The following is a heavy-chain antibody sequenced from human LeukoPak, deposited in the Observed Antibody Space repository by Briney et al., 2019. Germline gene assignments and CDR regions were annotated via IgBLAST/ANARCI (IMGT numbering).Heavy chain of an antibody. D-gene: IGHD3-10*01. Sequence: GGSLRLSCAASGFTFSSYGMHWVRQAPGKGLEWVAFIRYDGSNKYYADSVKGRFTISRDNAKNSLYLQMNGLRAEDTAVYYCARDYGSGSYSGWEDWGQGTLVTVSS. CDR3: ARDYGSGSYSGWED. CDR2: IRYDGSNK. J-gene: IGHJ4*02. V-gene: IGHV3-30*02. CDR1: GFTFSSYG.